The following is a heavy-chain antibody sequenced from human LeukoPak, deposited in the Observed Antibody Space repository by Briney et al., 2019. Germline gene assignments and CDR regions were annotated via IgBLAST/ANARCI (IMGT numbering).Heavy chain of an antibody. CDR2: ISSSSSYI. CDR3: SRFPSDYDSSGYYYVDFDY. CDR1: GFTFSSYS. V-gene: IGHV3-21*01. Sequence: GGPLRLSCAASGFTFSSYSMNWVRQAPGKGLEWVSSISSSSSYIYYADSVKGRFTISRDNAKNSLYLQMNSLRAEDTAVYYCSRFPSDYDSSGYYYVDFDYWGQGTLVTVSS. D-gene: IGHD3-22*01. J-gene: IGHJ4*02.